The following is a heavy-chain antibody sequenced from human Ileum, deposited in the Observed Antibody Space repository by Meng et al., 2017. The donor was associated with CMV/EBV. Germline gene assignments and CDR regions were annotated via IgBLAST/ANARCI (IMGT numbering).Heavy chain of an antibody. Sequence: SNWWSWVRQPPGKGLEWIGEIYHSGSTNYNPSLKSRVTISVDKSKNQFSLKLSSVTAADTAVYYCARVELTMVRGVDHYYYYGMDVWGQGTTVTVSS. CDR1: SNW. V-gene: IGHV4-4*02. CDR2: IYHSGST. J-gene: IGHJ6*02. CDR3: ARVELTMVRGVDHYYYYGMDV. D-gene: IGHD3-10*01.